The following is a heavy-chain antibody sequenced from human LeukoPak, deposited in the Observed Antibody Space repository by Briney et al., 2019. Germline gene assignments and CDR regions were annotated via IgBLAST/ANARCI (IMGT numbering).Heavy chain of an antibody. CDR2: INTNTGNP. D-gene: IGHD4-17*01. CDR3: ASRGDYAPLPDYYYYGMDV. CDR1: GYTFTSYA. Sequence: GASVTVSCKASGYTFTSYAMNWVRQAPGQGLEWMGWINTNTGNPTYAQGFTGRFVFSLDTSVSTAYLQISSLKAEDTAVYYCASRGDYAPLPDYYYYGMDVWGQGTTVTVSS. V-gene: IGHV7-4-1*02. J-gene: IGHJ6*02.